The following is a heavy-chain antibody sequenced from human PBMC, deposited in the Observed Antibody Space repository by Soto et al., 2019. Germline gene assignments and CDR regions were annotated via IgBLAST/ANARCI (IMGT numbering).Heavy chain of an antibody. CDR3: ARDSPNQWIVVAATALRGPGMDV. CDR2: ISSSSSTI. Sequence: GGSLRLSCAASGFTFSSYSMNWVRQAPGKGLEWVSYISSSSSTIYYADSVKGRFTISRDNAKNSLYLQMNSLRDEDTAVYYCARDSPNQWIVVAATALRGPGMDVWGQGTTVTVSS. D-gene: IGHD2-15*01. J-gene: IGHJ6*02. V-gene: IGHV3-48*02. CDR1: GFTFSSYS.